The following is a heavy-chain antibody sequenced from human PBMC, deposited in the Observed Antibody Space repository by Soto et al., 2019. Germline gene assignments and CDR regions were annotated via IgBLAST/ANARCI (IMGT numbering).Heavy chain of an antibody. D-gene: IGHD6-19*01. CDR1: GFTFSSYA. CDR2: ISGSGGST. V-gene: IGHV3-23*01. Sequence: EVQLLESGGGLVQPGGSLRLSCAASGFTFSSYAMSWDRQAPGKGLEWVSAISGSGGSTYYADSVKGRFTISRDNSKTTRYLQMNSLRAEDTAVYYCAKRETGIAVAGCFDYWGQGTLVTVSS. CDR3: AKRETGIAVAGCFDY. J-gene: IGHJ4*02.